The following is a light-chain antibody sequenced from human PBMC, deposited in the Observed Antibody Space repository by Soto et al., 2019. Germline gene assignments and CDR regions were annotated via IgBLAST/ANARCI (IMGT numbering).Light chain of an antibody. CDR3: QQYGSSPYT. V-gene: IGKV3-20*01. CDR2: GAS. J-gene: IGKJ2*01. CDR1: QSVSSSY. Sequence: EIVLTQSPGTLSLSPGERATLSCRASQSVSSSYLAWYQQKPGQAPRLLIYGASNRATGIPDRFSGSGSGTDFTFTISRLEPEDFAIDYCQQYGSSPYTFDQWTKLETK.